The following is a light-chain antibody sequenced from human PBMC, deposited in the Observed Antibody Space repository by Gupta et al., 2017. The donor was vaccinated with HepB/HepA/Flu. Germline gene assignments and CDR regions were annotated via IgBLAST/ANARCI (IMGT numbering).Light chain of an antibody. CDR3: QQYNNWPRT. CDR2: GAS. J-gene: IGKJ1*01. V-gene: IGKV3-15*01. CDR1: QSVSSN. Sequence: EIVMTQSPATLSVSPGERATLSCRASQSVSSNLAWYQQKPGQAPRLLIYGASTRATGIPARFSGSGSETEFTLTISSLQSEDFAVYYCQQYNNWPRTFGQGTKVESK.